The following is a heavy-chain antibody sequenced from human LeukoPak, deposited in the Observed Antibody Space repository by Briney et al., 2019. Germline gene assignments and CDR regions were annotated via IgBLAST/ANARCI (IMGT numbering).Heavy chain of an antibody. CDR2: ISWNSGSI. CDR3: AKDAEAAAGNNWFDP. V-gene: IGHV3-9*01. CDR1: GFTFDDYA. D-gene: IGHD6-13*01. J-gene: IGHJ5*02. Sequence: PGGSLRLSCAASGFTFDDYAMHWVQQAPGKGLEWVSGISWNSGSIGYADSVKGRFTISRDNAKNSLYLQMNSLRAEDTALYYCAKDAEAAAGNNWFDPWGQGTLVTVSS.